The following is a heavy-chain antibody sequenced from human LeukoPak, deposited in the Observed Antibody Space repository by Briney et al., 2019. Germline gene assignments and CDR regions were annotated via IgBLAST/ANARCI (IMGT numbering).Heavy chain of an antibody. J-gene: IGHJ6*02. CDR1: GFTFRSYA. CDR2: ISGSGDIS. V-gene: IGHV3-23*01. D-gene: IGHD3-10*01. CDR3: AKDIVYGSGSCLDV. Sequence: AGGSLRLSCAASGFTFRSYAMSWVRQARGEGVERDSAISGSGDISLYADSLKGRFTISRDNSKNTLYLQMNSLRAEDTAVYYCAKDIVYGSGSCLDVWGQGTTVTVSS.